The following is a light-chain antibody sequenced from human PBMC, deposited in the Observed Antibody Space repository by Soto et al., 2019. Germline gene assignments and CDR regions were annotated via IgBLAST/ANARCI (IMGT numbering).Light chain of an antibody. CDR2: DAS. V-gene: IGKV1-5*01. J-gene: IGKJ1*01. Sequence: DIQMTQSPSTLSASVGDRVTITCRASQSISSWLAWYQQKPGKAPKLLIYDASSLESGVPSRFSGSGSGTEFTLTIGSLQPDDVATYYCQQYNSYPWTFGQGTKVEIK. CDR3: QQYNSYPWT. CDR1: QSISSW.